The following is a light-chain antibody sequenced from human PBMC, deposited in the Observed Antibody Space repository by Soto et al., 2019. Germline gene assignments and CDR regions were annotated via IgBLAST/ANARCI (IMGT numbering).Light chain of an antibody. CDR3: MQALQTPST. J-gene: IGKJ3*01. CDR2: LGS. CDR1: QSVLHSNGYNS. V-gene: IGKV2-28*01. Sequence: DIVMTQSPLSLPVTPGEPASISCRSSQSVLHSNGYNSLDWYLQKPGQSPQLLIYLGSNRASGVPDRVSGSGAGTDFTLKISRVEAEDVGVYHCMQALQTPSTFGPGTKVDIK.